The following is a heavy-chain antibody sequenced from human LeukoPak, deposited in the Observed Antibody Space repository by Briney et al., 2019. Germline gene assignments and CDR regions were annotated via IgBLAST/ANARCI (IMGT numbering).Heavy chain of an antibody. J-gene: IGHJ2*01. CDR1: GFTFSSYS. V-gene: IGHV3-74*01. CDR2: INSDGTTT. Sequence: GGSLRLSCAASGFTFSSYSMNWVRQAPGKGLVWVSRINSDGTTTTYADSVKGRFTISRDNAKSTLFLQMNSLRAEDTAVYYCARHPSGVGHWYFDLWGRGTLVTVSS. CDR3: ARHPSGVGHWYFDL. D-gene: IGHD7-27*01.